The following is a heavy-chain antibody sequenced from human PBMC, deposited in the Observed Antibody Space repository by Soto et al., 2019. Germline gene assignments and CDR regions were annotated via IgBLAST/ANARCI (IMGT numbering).Heavy chain of an antibody. Sequence: SETLSLTCAVYGGSFSGDYWSWIRQPPGKGLEWIGEINGRGSTKYNPSLKSRITMSVDPSKNQFFLKLPSVIAADTAVYYCARQGDSTMAIFVHWVQGALVTVSS. V-gene: IGHV4-34*01. D-gene: IGHD5-18*01. CDR3: ARQGDSTMAIFVH. J-gene: IGHJ4*02. CDR2: INGRGST. CDR1: GGSFSGDY.